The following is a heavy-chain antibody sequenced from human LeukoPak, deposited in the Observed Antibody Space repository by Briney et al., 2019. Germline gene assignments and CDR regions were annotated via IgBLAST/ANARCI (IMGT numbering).Heavy chain of an antibody. V-gene: IGHV3-33*01. Sequence: PGRSLRLSCAASGFNFSSYGMHWVRQAPGKGLEWVAVIWYDGSNKYYADSVKGRFTISRDNSKNTQYLQMNSLRAEDTAVYYCARDSSSWTPGYWGQGTLVAVSS. CDR1: GFNFSSYG. CDR3: ARDSSSWTPGY. D-gene: IGHD6-13*01. J-gene: IGHJ4*02. CDR2: IWYDGSNK.